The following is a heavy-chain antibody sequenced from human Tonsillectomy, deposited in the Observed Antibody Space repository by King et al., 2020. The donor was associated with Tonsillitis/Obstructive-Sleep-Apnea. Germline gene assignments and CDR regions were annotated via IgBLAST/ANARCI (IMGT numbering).Heavy chain of an antibody. CDR1: GYTFTSYG. CDR2: ISAYNGNT. D-gene: IGHD3-22*01. J-gene: IGHJ4*02. Sequence: QPVQSGAEVKKPGASVKVSCKASGYTFTSYGISWVRQAPGQGLEWMGWISAYNGNTNYAQKLQGRVTMTTDTSTSTAYMELRSLRSDDTAVYYCAVTTYYYDSSGYYPLDYWGQGTLVTVSS. CDR3: AVTTYYYDSSGYYPLDY. V-gene: IGHV1-18*01.